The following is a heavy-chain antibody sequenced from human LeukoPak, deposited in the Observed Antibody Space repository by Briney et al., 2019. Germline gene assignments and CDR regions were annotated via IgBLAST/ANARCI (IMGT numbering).Heavy chain of an antibody. CDR2: IYYSGST. D-gene: IGHD1-14*01. V-gene: IGHV4-30-4*01. Sequence: TLSLTCTVSGDSISSDNYYWSWIRQPPGKGLEWIGYIYYSGSTYYNPSLKSRVTISVDTSEKQFSLRLSSVTAADTAVYHCARAEPDGWFDPWGQGTLVTVSS. J-gene: IGHJ5*02. CDR1: GDSISSDNYY. CDR3: ARAEPDGWFDP.